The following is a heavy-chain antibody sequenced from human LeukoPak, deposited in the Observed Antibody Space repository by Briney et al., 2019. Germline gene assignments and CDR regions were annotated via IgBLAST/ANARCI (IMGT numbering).Heavy chain of an antibody. V-gene: IGHV4-59*01. CDR2: IYHSGST. CDR3: ARGGGYASPIGY. Sequence: SETLSLTSTLPGGSISTYYWSWIRQPPGKGLEWTGYIYHSGSTNYNPSLKSRVTISVDTSKNQFSLKLSSVTAADTAVYYCARGGGYASPIGYWGQGALVTVSS. CDR1: GGSISTYY. D-gene: IGHD5-12*01. J-gene: IGHJ4*02.